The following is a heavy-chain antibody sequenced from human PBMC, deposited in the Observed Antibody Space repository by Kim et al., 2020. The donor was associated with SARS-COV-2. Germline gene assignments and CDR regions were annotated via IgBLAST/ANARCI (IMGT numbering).Heavy chain of an antibody. Sequence: GGSLRLSCAASGFTFSSYDMHWVRQATGKCLEWVSAIGTAGDTYYPGSMKGRFTISRENAKNSLCLQMNSLRAGDTAVYYCARGYCSSTSCLMRGYYYYYGMDVWGQGTTVTVSS. J-gene: IGHJ6*02. D-gene: IGHD2-2*01. CDR3: ARGYCSSTSCLMRGYYYYYGMDV. CDR2: IGTAGDT. CDR1: GFTFSSYD. V-gene: IGHV3-13*01.